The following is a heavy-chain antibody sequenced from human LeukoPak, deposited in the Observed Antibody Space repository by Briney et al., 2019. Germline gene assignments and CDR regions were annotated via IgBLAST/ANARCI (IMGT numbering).Heavy chain of an antibody. J-gene: IGHJ6*03. CDR1: GYSFTSYW. Sequence: GESLKISCKGSGYSFTSYWIGWVRQMPGKGLEWMGIIYPGDSDTRYSPSFQGQVTISADKSISTACLQWSSLKASDTAMYYCARHGAARHQESYYYMDVWGKGTTVTVSS. CDR3: ARHGAARHQESYYYMDV. CDR2: IYPGDSDT. D-gene: IGHD6-6*01. V-gene: IGHV5-51*01.